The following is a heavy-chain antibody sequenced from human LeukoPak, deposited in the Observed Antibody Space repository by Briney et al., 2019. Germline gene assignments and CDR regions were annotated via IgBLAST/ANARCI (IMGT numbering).Heavy chain of an antibody. CDR3: ARGNYDFWSGYYHPYYYYGMDV. Sequence: GGSLRLSCAASGFTFSSYAMSWVRQAPGKGLEWVSAISGSGGSTYYADSVKGRFTISRDNSKNTLYLQMNSLRAEDTAVYYCARGNYDFWSGYYHPYYYYGMDVWGQGTTVTVSS. CDR2: ISGSGGST. CDR1: GFTFSSYA. D-gene: IGHD3-3*01. V-gene: IGHV3-23*01. J-gene: IGHJ6*02.